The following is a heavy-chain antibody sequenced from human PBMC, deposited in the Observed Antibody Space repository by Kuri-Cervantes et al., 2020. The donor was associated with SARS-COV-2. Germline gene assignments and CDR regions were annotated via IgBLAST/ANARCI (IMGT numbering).Heavy chain of an antibody. CDR1: GGSFSNFL. CDR2: IYHNGNT. D-gene: IGHD5-24*01. J-gene: IGHJ4*02. V-gene: IGHV4-34*01. Sequence: SETLSLTCGVYGGSFSNFLWDWVRQPPGKGLEWIGEIYHNGNTNYNPSLKSRVTISVDESKNQFSLKLNSVTAADTAGYYCASLLLWQQFAHWGQGILVTVSS. CDR3: ASLLLWQQFAH.